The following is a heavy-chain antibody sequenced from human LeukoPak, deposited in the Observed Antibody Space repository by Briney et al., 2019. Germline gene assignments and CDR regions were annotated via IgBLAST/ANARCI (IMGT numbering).Heavy chain of an antibody. D-gene: IGHD6-13*01. Sequence: PSETLSLTCTVSGDSISSSSYYWGWIRQPPGKGLEWIGSIYYSGSTYYNPSLKSRVTISVDTSKNQFSLKLSSVTAADTAVYYCARERMVVAAVGNWFDPWGQGTLVTVSS. CDR1: GDSISSSSYY. J-gene: IGHJ5*02. V-gene: IGHV4-39*02. CDR2: IYYSGST. CDR3: ARERMVVAAVGNWFDP.